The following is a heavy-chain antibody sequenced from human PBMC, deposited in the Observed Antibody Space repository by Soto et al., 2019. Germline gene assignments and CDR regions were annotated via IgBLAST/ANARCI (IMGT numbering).Heavy chain of an antibody. CDR2: IWYDGSNK. Sequence: GGSLRLSCAASGFTFSSYGMHWVRQAPGKGLEWVAVIWYDGSNKYYADSVKGRFTISRDNSKNTLYLQMNSLRAEDTAVYYCARDLSAYSSGWYEFDYWGQGTLVTVSS. V-gene: IGHV3-33*01. D-gene: IGHD6-19*01. CDR3: ARDLSAYSSGWYEFDY. CDR1: GFTFSSYG. J-gene: IGHJ4*02.